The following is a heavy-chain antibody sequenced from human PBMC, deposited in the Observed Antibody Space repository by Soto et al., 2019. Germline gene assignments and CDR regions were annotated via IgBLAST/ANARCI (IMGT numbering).Heavy chain of an antibody. CDR3: ASFCGNNDAFDI. D-gene: IGHD2-21*01. V-gene: IGHV4-34*01. Sequence: PSETLSLTCAVYGGSFSGYYWSWIRQPPGKGLEWIGEINHSGSTNYNPSLKSRVTISVDTSKNQFSLKLSSVTAADTAVYYCASFCGNNDAFDIWGQGTMVTVSS. J-gene: IGHJ3*02. CDR1: GGSFSGYY. CDR2: INHSGST.